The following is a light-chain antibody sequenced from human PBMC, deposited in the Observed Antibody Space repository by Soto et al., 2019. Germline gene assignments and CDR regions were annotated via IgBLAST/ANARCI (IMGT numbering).Light chain of an antibody. CDR3: QQYNNYWT. J-gene: IGKJ1*01. CDR1: QSISSY. V-gene: IGKV1-39*01. Sequence: DIQMTQSPSSLSASVGDRVTITCRASQSISSYLNWYQQKPGKAPKLLIYAASSLQSGVPSRFSGSGSATEFTPTISSLQPDDFATYYCQQYNNYWTFGQGTKVDIK. CDR2: AAS.